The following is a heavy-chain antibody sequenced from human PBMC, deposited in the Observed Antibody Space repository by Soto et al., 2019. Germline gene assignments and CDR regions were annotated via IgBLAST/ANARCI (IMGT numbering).Heavy chain of an antibody. CDR3: ARDLGQDCTTTSCYHRGWFDR. J-gene: IGHJ5*02. D-gene: IGHD2-2*01. CDR2: IIPIFGTP. V-gene: IGHV1-69*18. Sequence: QVQLVQSGAEVKKPGSSVKVSCKASGGTFSNFVLSWVRQAPGQGLEWMGKIIPIFGTPNYAQQFQGRVTITADDSTNTAYMELSSLRSEDTAVYYCARDLGQDCTTTSCYHRGWFDRWGQGTLVTVSS. CDR1: GGTFSNFV.